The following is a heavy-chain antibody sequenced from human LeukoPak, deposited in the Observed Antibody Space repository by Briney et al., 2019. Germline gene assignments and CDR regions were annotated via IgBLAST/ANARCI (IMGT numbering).Heavy chain of an antibody. CDR3: VKGVPYGSGSYYNPNYYYYMDV. CDR1: GFTFDTYA. CDR2: ISGNGGST. J-gene: IGHJ6*03. V-gene: IGHV3-43*02. D-gene: IGHD3-10*01. Sequence: GGSLRLSCAASGFTFDTYAMYGVRQAPGKGLEWVSLISGNGGSTYYADSVKGRFTISRDNSKNSLSLQMNSLRTEDTALYYCVKGVPYGSGSYYNPNYYYYMDVWGKGTTVTVSS.